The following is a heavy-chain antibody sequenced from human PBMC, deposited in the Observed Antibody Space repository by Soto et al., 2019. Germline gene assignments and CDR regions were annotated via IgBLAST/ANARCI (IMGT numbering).Heavy chain of an antibody. V-gene: IGHV2-5*01. CDR1: GFSLRDYAVG. D-gene: IGHD6-19*01. Sequence: QITLKESGPTLEKPTQTLTLTCTFSGFSLRDYAVGVGWIRQPPGKALEWLSFIYWNDNEYYSPSLRSRLTISKDTSKNQVVLTMTNMDPVDTATYYCAHGSGWLFDYWGQGTLVTVSS. CDR3: AHGSGWLFDY. J-gene: IGHJ4*02. CDR2: IYWNDNE.